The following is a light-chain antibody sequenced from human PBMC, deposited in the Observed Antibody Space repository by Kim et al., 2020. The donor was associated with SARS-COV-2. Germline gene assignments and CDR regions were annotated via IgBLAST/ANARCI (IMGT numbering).Light chain of an antibody. V-gene: IGKV1-5*01. CDR2: DAS. CDR3: QQYSSYSPT. Sequence: DIKMTQSPSILSASVGDRVTITCRASQSITTWLAWYQQKPGKAPKVLIFDASNLKSGAPSRFSGSGSGTEFTLTISSLQPDDFATYFCQQYSSYSPTFGGGTQVDLK. CDR1: QSITTW. J-gene: IGKJ4*01.